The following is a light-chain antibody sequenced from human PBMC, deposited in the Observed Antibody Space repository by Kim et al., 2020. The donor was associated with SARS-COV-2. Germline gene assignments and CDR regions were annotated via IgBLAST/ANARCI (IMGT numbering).Light chain of an antibody. J-gene: IGLJ3*02. CDR2: SNN. Sequence: VLTQPPSASGTPGQRVTISCSGSSSNIGSNYVYWYQQLPGTAPKLLIYSNNQRPSGVPDRFSGSKSGTSASLAISGLRSEDEADYYCAAWDDSLSGWVFGGGTQLTVL. V-gene: IGLV1-47*02. CDR1: SSNIGSNY. CDR3: AAWDDSLSGWV.